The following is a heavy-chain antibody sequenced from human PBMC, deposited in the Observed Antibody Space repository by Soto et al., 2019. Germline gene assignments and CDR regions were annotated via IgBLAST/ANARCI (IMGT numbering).Heavy chain of an antibody. CDR1: GYTFTSYY. V-gene: IGHV1-8*02. J-gene: IGHJ6*03. Sequence: ASVKVSCKASGYTFTSYYMHWVRQAPGQGLEWMGWMNPNSGNTGYAQKFQGRVTMTRNTSISTAYMELSSLRSEDTAVYYCARGLPKRLLPLYYYYYYMDVWGKGTTVTVS. D-gene: IGHD3-22*01. CDR3: ARGLPKRLLPLYYYYYYMDV. CDR2: MNPNSGNT.